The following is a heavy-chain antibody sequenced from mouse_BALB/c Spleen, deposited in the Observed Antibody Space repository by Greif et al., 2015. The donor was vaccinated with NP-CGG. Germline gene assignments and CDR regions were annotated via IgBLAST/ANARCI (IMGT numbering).Heavy chain of an antibody. CDR3: ARGQEYGTYGAY. CDR2: ISSGGST. D-gene: IGHD2-10*02. V-gene: IGHV5-6-5*01. J-gene: IGHJ3*01. CDR1: GFTFSSYA. Sequence: EVKLQESGGGLVKPGGSLKLSCAASGFTFSSYAMSWVRQTPEKRLEWVASISSGGSTYYPDSVKGRFTISRDNARNILYLQMSSLRSEDTAMYYCARGQEYGTYGAYWGQGTLVTVSA.